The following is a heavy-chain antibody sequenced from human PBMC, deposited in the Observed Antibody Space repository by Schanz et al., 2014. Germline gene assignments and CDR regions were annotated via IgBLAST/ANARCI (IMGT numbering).Heavy chain of an antibody. CDR1: GFSFRKSA. Sequence: EVQLLESGGGLVQPGGSLRLSCAASGFSFRKSAMSWVRQAPGKGLEWVSALTGSGSKTYYADSVKGRFTLSRDNSKNTVYLQMNSLRAEDTALYFCATDYSGGGCHIWGQGTMVTVSS. D-gene: IGHD6-19*01. V-gene: IGHV3-23*01. CDR3: ATDYSGGGCHI. CDR2: LTGSGSKT. J-gene: IGHJ3*02.